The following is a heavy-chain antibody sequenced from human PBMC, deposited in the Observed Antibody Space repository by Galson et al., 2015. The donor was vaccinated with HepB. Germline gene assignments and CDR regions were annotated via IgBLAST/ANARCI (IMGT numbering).Heavy chain of an antibody. CDR1: GFTFSAYP. CDR2: ISSDGRNI. CDR3: ARGWNCGGDCYLRGNEFDI. V-gene: IGHV3-30*09. D-gene: IGHD2-21*02. Sequence: SLRLSCAASGFTFSAYPMNWLRQTPGKGLELVAVISSDGRNIYYADSLTGRLAISRDNSRNTLDLQMNSLRPEGTAVYFCARGWNCGGDCYLRGNEFDIWGQGTTVTVSS. J-gene: IGHJ6*02.